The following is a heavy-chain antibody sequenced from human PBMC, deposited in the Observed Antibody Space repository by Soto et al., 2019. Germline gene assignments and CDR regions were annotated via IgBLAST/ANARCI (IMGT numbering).Heavy chain of an antibody. CDR3: ARHVPAAGYYYGMDV. V-gene: IGHV1-69*12. D-gene: IGHD2-2*01. Sequence: QVQLVQSGAEVKKPGSSVKVSCKASGGTFSSYAISWVRQAPGQGLEWMGGIIPIFGTANYAQKFQGRVTITADECTSKAYMELSSLRSEDTAVYYCARHVPAAGYYYGMDVWGQGTTVTVSS. CDR1: GGTFSSYA. CDR2: IIPIFGTA. J-gene: IGHJ6*02.